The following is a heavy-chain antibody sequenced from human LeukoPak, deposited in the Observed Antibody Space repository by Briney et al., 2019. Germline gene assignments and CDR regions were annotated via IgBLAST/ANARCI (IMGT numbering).Heavy chain of an antibody. J-gene: IGHJ2*01. CDR1: GGSINTYY. V-gene: IGHV4-4*07. CDR3: ARVSYLGDWYFDL. CDR2: IYTIGGNT. Sequence: SETLSLTCTISGGSINTYYWSWIRQPAGRGLEWLGRIYTIGGNTEYNPSLESRVAMSADTSKNQFSLKMTSVTAADTAVYYCARVSYLGDWYFDLWGRGTLVTVSS. D-gene: IGHD1-26*01.